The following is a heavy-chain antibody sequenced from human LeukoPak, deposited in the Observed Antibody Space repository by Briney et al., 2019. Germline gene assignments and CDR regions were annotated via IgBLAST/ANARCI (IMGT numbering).Heavy chain of an antibody. CDR1: GFTFSSYA. Sequence: GGSLRLSCAASGFTFSSYAMSWVRQAPGKGLEWVSRITGSGGVTYYADSVKGRFTISRDNSKNTLYLQMNSLRAEDTAVYYCARARGGDDIDYWGQGTLVTVSS. D-gene: IGHD2-21*02. CDR3: ARARGGDDIDY. CDR2: ITGSGGVT. V-gene: IGHV3-23*01. J-gene: IGHJ4*02.